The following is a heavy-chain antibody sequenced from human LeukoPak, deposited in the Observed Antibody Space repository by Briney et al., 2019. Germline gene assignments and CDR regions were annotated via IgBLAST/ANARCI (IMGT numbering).Heavy chain of an antibody. CDR1: GFTFSSYG. D-gene: IGHD3-10*01. Sequence: GRSLRLSCAASGFTFSSYGMHWVRQAPGKGLEWVAVIWYDGSNKYYADSVKGRFTISRDNSNNTLYLQMNSLRAEHTAVYYCARDRSYYGSGSYRGWFDPWGQGTLLTVSS. V-gene: IGHV3-33*01. CDR2: IWYDGSNK. J-gene: IGHJ5*02. CDR3: ARDRSYYGSGSYRGWFDP.